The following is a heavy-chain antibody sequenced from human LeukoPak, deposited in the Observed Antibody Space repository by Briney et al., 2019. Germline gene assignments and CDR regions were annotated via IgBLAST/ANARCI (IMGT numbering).Heavy chain of an antibody. CDR3: ASRYCSGGSCSPYNWFDP. CDR1: GFTFSNAW. J-gene: IGHJ5*02. Sequence: GSLRLSCAASGFTFSNAWMSWVRQAPGKGLEWIGEINHSGSTNYNPSLKSRVTISVDTSKNQFSLKLSSVTAADTAVYYCASRYCSGGSCSPYNWFDPWGQGTLVTVSS. V-gene: IGHV4-34*01. D-gene: IGHD2-15*01. CDR2: INHSGST.